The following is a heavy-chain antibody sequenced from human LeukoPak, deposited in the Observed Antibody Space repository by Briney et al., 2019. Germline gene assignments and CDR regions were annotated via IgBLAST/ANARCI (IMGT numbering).Heavy chain of an antibody. Sequence: GESLKISCKGSGYSFTSYWIGWVRQMPGKGLEWMGIIYPGDSDTRYSPSFQGQVTISADKSISTAYLQWSSLKASDTAMYYCARRNTYDSSGYYPNWFDPWGQGTLVTVSS. CDR1: GYSFTSYW. CDR2: IYPGDSDT. CDR3: ARRNTYDSSGYYPNWFDP. J-gene: IGHJ5*02. D-gene: IGHD3-22*01. V-gene: IGHV5-51*01.